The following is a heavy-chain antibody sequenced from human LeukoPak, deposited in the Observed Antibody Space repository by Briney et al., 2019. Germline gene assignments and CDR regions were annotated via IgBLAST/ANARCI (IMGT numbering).Heavy chain of an antibody. CDR2: IYYSGST. V-gene: IGHV4-39*07. CDR3: ARVTAYGRYFDWSYYFDY. CDR1: GGSISSSSYY. D-gene: IGHD3-9*01. Sequence: PSGTLSLTCTVSGGSISSSSYYWGWIRQPPGKGLEWIGSIYYSGSTYYNPSLKSRVTISVDTSKNQFSLKLSSVTAADTAVYYCARVTAYGRYFDWSYYFDYWGQGTLVTVSS. J-gene: IGHJ4*02.